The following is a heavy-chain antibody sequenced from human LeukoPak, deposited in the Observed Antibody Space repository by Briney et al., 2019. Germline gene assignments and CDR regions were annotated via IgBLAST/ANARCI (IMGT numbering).Heavy chain of an antibody. Sequence: SETLSLTCAVYGGSFSGYYWSWLRQPPGKGLEWIGEINHSGSTNYNPSLKSRVTISVDTSKNQFSLKLSSVTAADTAVYYCARGAPYYDFWSGYYTTPGGGYMDVWGKGTTVTVSS. CDR1: GGSFSGYY. J-gene: IGHJ6*03. CDR3: ARGAPYYDFWSGYYTTPGGGYMDV. V-gene: IGHV4-34*01. D-gene: IGHD3-3*01. CDR2: INHSGST.